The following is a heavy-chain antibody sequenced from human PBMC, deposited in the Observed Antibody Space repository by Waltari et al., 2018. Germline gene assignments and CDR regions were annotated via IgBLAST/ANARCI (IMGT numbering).Heavy chain of an antibody. V-gene: IGHV3-30*18. CDR2: ISFDGNNK. CDR3: AKDGEATVASTIYYYYMDV. J-gene: IGHJ6*03. D-gene: IGHD2-21*01. CDR1: GFSFFSYG. Sequence: QVQLVESGGGVVQPGRSLRLSCAASGFSFFSYGMHWVRQAPGKGLEWVAFISFDGNNKYYADSVKGRFTISRDNSKNTVYLQMNSLRADDTAVYYCAKDGEATVASTIYYYYMDVWGKGTTVTFS.